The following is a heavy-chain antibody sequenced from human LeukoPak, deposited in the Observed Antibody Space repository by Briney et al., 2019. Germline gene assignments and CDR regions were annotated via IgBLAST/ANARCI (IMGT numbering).Heavy chain of an antibody. Sequence: SQTLSLTCAVSGGSISSGGYSWSWIRQPAGKGLEWIGRIYSSGSTNYNPSLKSRVTMSVDTFKNQFSLKLSSVTAADTAVYYCAIHSSGWPPLDYWGQGTLVTVSS. CDR3: AIHSSGWPPLDY. V-gene: IGHV4-61*02. CDR2: IYSSGST. CDR1: GGSISSGGYS. J-gene: IGHJ4*02. D-gene: IGHD6-19*01.